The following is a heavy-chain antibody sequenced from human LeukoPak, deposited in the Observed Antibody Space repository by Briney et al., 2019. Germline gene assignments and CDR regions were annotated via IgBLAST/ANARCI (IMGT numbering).Heavy chain of an antibody. Sequence: SETLSLTCTDSGGSISSYYWSWIRQPPGKGLEWIGYIYYSGSTNYNPSLKSRVTISVDTSKNQFSLKLSSVTAADTAVYYCARRKQQLGSGWFDPWGQGTLVTVSS. CDR2: IYYSGST. CDR3: ARRKQQLGSGWFDP. V-gene: IGHV4-59*01. J-gene: IGHJ5*02. D-gene: IGHD6-13*01. CDR1: GGSISSYY.